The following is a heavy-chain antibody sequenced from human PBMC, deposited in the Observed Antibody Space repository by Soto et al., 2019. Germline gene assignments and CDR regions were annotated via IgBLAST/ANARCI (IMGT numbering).Heavy chain of an antibody. V-gene: IGHV2-26*01. Sequence: SGPTLPNPTETLTLTCTVSGLSLSKGSLGVSWIRQPPGKALEWLAQIFSNDDKSYSTSLKSRLPISKDTSRSQVVLTMTHVGPGDSATYECAVRKDCSRTACHLASFAPSGQGTLDPVSS. D-gene: IGHD2-2*01. CDR1: GLSLSKGSLG. J-gene: IGHJ5*02. CDR2: IFSNDDK. CDR3: AVRKDCSRTACHLASFAP.